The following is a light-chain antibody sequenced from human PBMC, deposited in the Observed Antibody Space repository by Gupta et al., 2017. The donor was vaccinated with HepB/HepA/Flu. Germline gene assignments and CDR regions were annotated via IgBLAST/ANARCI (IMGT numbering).Light chain of an antibody. CDR2: YDS. CDR3: QVWDSSSDHPV. J-gene: IGLJ2*01. CDR1: SIGSNS. V-gene: IGLV3-21*04. Sequence: SSVLTQPTSVSVAPGKTARITCGGNSIGSNSVHWYQQKPGHAPVLVIYYDSYRPSGIPERFSGSNSGNTATLTISRVEAGDEADYYCQVWDSSSDHPVFGGGTKLTVL.